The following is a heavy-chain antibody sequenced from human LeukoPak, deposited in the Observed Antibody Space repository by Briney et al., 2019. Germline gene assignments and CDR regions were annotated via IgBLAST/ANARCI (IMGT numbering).Heavy chain of an antibody. J-gene: IGHJ4*02. Sequence: GASVKVSCKASGGTFSSYDISWVRQAPGQGLEWMGRIIPIFDTANYAQKFRGRVTITTDESRSTAYMELSSLRSEDTAVYYCARDSYNGGATILHDYWGQGTLVTVSS. D-gene: IGHD1-26*01. CDR3: ARDSYNGGATILHDY. CDR2: IIPIFDTA. V-gene: IGHV1-69*05. CDR1: GGTFSSYD.